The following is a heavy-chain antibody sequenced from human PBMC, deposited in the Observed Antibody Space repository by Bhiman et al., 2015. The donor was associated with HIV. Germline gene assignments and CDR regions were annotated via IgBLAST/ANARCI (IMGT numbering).Heavy chain of an antibody. CDR2: ISSSSSYI. Sequence: VHLVDSGGGVVQPGGSLRLSCAASGFTFSIYSMNWVRQAPGKGLEWVSSISSSSSYIYYADSLKGRFTISRDNAKNSLYLQMNSLRAEDTAVYYCARGSSSALSAERFDPWGQGTLVTVSS. J-gene: IGHJ5*02. CDR1: GFTFSIYS. CDR3: ARGSSSALSAERFDP. V-gene: IGHV3-21*06. D-gene: IGHD6-6*01.